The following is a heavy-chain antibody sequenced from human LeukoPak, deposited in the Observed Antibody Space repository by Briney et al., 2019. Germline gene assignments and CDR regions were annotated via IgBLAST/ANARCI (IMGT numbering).Heavy chain of an antibody. V-gene: IGHV3-11*01. CDR3: ARGSADYSWYMDV. CDR1: GFTFSDSY. D-gene: IGHD5-12*01. J-gene: IGHJ6*04. CDR2: ISSGFINI. Sequence: GGSLRLSCAASGFTFSDSYTCWIRQAPGEGLEWISYISSGFINIYYADSVKGRFTISRDNAKNSLYLQMNSLRAEDTAVYYCARGSADYSWYMDVWGKGTTVTVSS.